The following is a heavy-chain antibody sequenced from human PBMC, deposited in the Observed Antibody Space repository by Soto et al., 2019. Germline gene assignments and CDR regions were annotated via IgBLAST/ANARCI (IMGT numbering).Heavy chain of an antibody. J-gene: IGHJ4*02. CDR1: WCYIGGRGYY. CDR2: IYYTGIT. V-gene: IGHV4-39*01. D-gene: IGHD2-15*01. Sequence: SEPLSLTYTVAWCYIGGRGYYLGWPRPPPGKGLEWIWSIYYTGITYYNPSLKSRVTISVDTSKNQFSLNLTSVTASDTAMYYCARQRRDGSNSQVAYSLDDWGPAPLVTFAS. CDR3: ARQRRDGSNSQVAYSLDD.